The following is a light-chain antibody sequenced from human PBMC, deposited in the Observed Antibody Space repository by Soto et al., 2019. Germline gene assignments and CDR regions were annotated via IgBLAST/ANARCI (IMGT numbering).Light chain of an antibody. CDR3: QSYDDSLSVHYV. Sequence: QSVLTQPPSVSGAPGQRVTISCTGSSSNIGSTYDVQWYQQLPGTAPKLLIHGNTNRPSGVPDRFSGSKSGTSASLAITGLQADDESDYYCQSYDDSLSVHYVFGTGTKVTFL. CDR1: SSNIGSTYD. J-gene: IGLJ1*01. V-gene: IGLV1-40*01. CDR2: GNT.